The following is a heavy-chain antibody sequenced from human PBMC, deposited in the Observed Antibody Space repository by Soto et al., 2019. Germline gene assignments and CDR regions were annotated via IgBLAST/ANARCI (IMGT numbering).Heavy chain of an antibody. CDR2: ISSSSSYI. V-gene: IGHV3-21*01. J-gene: IGHJ6*03. CDR3: ARGRGFYYYYYSYMDV. Sequence: GGSLRLSCAASGFTFSSYSMNWVRQAPGKGLEWVSSISSSSSYIYYADSVKGRFTISRDNAKNSLYLQMNSLRAEDTAVYYCARGRGFYYYYYSYMDVRGKGTTVTVSS. D-gene: IGHD1-26*01. CDR1: GFTFSSYS.